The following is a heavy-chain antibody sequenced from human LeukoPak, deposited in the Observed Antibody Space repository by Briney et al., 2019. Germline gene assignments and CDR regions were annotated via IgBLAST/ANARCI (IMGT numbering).Heavy chain of an antibody. J-gene: IGHJ4*02. D-gene: IGHD2-2*01. CDR1: GGSFSGYY. CDR3: ARGRGSSLDY. V-gene: IGHV4-34*01. Sequence: SETLSLTCAVYGGSFSGYYWSWIRQPPGKGLEWIGEINHSGSTNYNPSLKSRVTISVDTSKNQFSLKLGSVTAADTAVYYCARGRGSSLDYWGQGTLVTVSS. CDR2: INHSGST.